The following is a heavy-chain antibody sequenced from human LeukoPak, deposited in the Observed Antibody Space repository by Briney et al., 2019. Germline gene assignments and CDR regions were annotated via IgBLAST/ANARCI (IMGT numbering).Heavy chain of an antibody. Sequence: GGSLRLSCAASGFTFSSYSMNWVRQAPGKGLEWVSSISSSNSYIYYADSVKGRFTISRDNAKNSLYLQMNSLRAEDTAVYYCARPPDSSDYGAAFDCWGQGTLVTVSS. V-gene: IGHV3-21*04. CDR2: ISSSNSYI. J-gene: IGHJ4*02. CDR3: ARPPDSSDYGAAFDC. CDR1: GFTFSSYS. D-gene: IGHD4-11*01.